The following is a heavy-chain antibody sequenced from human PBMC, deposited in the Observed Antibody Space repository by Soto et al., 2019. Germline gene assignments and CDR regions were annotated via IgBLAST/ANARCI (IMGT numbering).Heavy chain of an antibody. CDR1: GYTFTSYG. V-gene: IGHV1-18*01. CDR3: ARVGVGLAAPRIWPY. J-gene: IGHJ4*02. CDR2: INPYNGNT. Sequence: ASVKVSCKASGYTFTSYGISWVRQAPGQGLEWMAWINPYNGNTKYAEKFLGRVTVTTDTSTATAYMEVRSLTSDDTAVFYCARVGVGLAAPRIWPYWGQGTPVTVSS. D-gene: IGHD6-13*01.